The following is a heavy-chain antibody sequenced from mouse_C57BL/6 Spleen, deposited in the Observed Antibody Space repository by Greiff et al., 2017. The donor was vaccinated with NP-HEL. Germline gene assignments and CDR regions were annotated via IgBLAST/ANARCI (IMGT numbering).Heavy chain of an antibody. D-gene: IGHD1-1*01. V-gene: IGHV1-43*01. CDR2: INPSTGGT. J-gene: IGHJ4*01. CDR1: GYSFTGYY. CDR3: AREVCYYGKGGAMDY. Sequence: EVQLQQSGPELVKPGASVKISCKASGYSFTGYYMHWVKQSSEKSLEWIGEINPSTGGTSYNQKFKGKATLTVDKSSSTAYMQLKSLTSEDSAVYYCAREVCYYGKGGAMDYWGQGTSVTVSS.